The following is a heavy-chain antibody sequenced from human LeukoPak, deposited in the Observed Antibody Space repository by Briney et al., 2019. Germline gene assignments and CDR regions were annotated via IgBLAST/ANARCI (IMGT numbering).Heavy chain of an antibody. V-gene: IGHV3-23*01. D-gene: IGHD6-13*01. CDR3: AKGGGSWYGD. CDR1: GFTFSNEA. CDR2: ISVSGGST. Sequence: GGSLRLSCAASGFTFSNEAMSWVRQAPAKGLEWVSSISVSGGSTYYADSVKDRFTISRDDSKNTLYLQMNSLRAEDTAIYYCAKGGGSWYGDWGQGTLVTVSS. J-gene: IGHJ4*02.